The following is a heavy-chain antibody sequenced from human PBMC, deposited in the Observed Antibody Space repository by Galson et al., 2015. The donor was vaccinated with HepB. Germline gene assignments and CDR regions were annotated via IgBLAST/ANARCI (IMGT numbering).Heavy chain of an antibody. CDR2: IWHDGTNQ. CDR1: GFSFSRFG. Sequence: SLRLSCAASGFSFSRFGMHWVRQTPDKRLEWLAVIWHDGTNQYYTDSVKGRFTISRDNSKYSLYLQMNSLSTEDTAFYYCAKGYCNSITCYALDHWGQGTPVTVSS. D-gene: IGHD2/OR15-2a*01. V-gene: IGHV3-33*03. CDR3: AKGYCNSITCYALDH. J-gene: IGHJ4*02.